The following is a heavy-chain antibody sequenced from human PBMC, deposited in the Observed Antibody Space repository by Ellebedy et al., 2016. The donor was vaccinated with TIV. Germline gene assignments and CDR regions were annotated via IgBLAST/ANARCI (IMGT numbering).Heavy chain of an antibody. J-gene: IGHJ4*02. V-gene: IGHV3-7*01. CDR1: GFTFTNYW. CDR2: INQDGGEQ. Sequence: PGGSLRLSCAASGFTFTNYWVAWVRQAPGKGLEWVANINQDGGEQYYVDSVKGRFTISRDNAKNSLYLQMNSLRAEDTAVYYCARTGDDYWGQGTLVTVSS. D-gene: IGHD3-10*01. CDR3: ARTGDDY.